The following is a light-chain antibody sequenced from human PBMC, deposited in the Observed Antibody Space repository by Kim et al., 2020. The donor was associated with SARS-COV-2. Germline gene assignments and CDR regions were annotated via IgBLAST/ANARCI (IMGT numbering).Light chain of an antibody. CDR1: QSVLYSSKNKNY. V-gene: IGKV4-1*01. Sequence: DIGMTQSPDSLAVSLGESVIISCKSSQSVLYSSKNKNYLAWYQQKPGQPPKLLIYWASTRESGVPDRFSGSGSGTDFTLTISSLQAEDVAVYYCQQYYSTPPTFGQGTKLEI. CDR3: QQYYSTPPT. CDR2: WAS. J-gene: IGKJ2*01.